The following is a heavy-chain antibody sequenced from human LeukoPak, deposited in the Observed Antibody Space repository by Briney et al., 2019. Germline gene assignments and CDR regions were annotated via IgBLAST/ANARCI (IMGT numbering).Heavy chain of an antibody. Sequence: PSETLSLTCTVSGGSISSYYWSWIRQPPGKGLERIGYIYYSGGTNYNPSLRSRVTISVDTSKNQFSLRLSSVTAADTALYYCARSIAAPGRWFDSWGQGTLVTVSS. CDR3: ARSIAAPGRWFDS. CDR2: IYYSGGT. V-gene: IGHV4-59*08. CDR1: GGSISSYY. J-gene: IGHJ5*01. D-gene: IGHD6-13*01.